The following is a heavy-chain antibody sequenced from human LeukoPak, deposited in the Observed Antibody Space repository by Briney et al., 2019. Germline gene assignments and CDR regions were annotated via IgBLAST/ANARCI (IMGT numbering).Heavy chain of an antibody. Sequence: GGSLRLSCRPSGFTFGAYTMSWVRQAPGKGLEWVGFIRSKPYGGTTEYAASVKGRFTISRDDPKSIAYLQMNSLKTEDTAVYYCTRDKIGWFGHQGYFDYWGQGTLVTVSS. D-gene: IGHD3-10*01. V-gene: IGHV3-49*04. J-gene: IGHJ4*02. CDR2: IRSKPYGGTT. CDR1: GFTFGAYT. CDR3: TRDKIGWFGHQGYFDY.